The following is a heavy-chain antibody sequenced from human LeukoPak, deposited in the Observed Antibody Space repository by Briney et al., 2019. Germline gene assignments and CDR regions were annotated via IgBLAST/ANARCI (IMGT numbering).Heavy chain of an antibody. CDR3: ARNGSGLDY. CDR2: INHSGST. D-gene: IGHD3-10*01. CDR1: GGSFSGYY. J-gene: IGHJ4*02. V-gene: IGHV4-34*01. Sequence: SETLSLTCAVYGGSFSGYYGSWIRQPPGKGLEWIGEINHSGSTNYNPSLKSRVTISVDTSKNQFSLKLSSVTAADTAVYYCARNGSGLDYWGQGTQVTVSS.